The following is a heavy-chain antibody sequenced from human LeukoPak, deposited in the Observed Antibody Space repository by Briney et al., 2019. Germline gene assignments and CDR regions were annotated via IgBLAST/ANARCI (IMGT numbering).Heavy chain of an antibody. J-gene: IGHJ4*02. V-gene: IGHV3-23*01. D-gene: IGHD3-22*01. Sequence: PGGSLRLSCAASGFTFSSYAMSWVRQAPGKGLEWVSAISGSGGSTYYADSVKGRFTISRDNAKNSLYLQMNSLRAEDTAVYYCASDGSSGYFLDYWGQGTLVTVSS. CDR1: GFTFSSYA. CDR2: ISGSGGST. CDR3: ASDGSSGYFLDY.